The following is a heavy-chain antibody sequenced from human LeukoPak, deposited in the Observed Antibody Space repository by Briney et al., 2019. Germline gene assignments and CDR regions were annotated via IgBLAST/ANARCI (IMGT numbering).Heavy chain of an antibody. D-gene: IGHD6-13*01. CDR3: ATGEAYSSSWSLDY. Sequence: ASVKVSCKVSGYTLTELSMHWVRQAPGKGLEWMGGFDPEGGETIYAQKFQGRVTMTEDTSTDTAYMELSSLRSEDTAVYYCATGEAYSSSWSLDYWGQGTLVTVSS. CDR2: FDPEGGET. V-gene: IGHV1-24*01. CDR1: GYTLTELS. J-gene: IGHJ4*02.